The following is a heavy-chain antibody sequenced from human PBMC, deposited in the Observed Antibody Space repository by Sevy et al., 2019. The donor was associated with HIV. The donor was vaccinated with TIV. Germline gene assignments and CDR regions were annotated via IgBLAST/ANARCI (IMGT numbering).Heavy chain of an antibody. D-gene: IGHD2-21*01. CDR2: IYYTGRT. CDR3: ASNPEGVVIAMRDAFDV. J-gene: IGHJ3*01. Sequence: SETLSLTCTVSGGSISSIGYYWGWIRQPPGKGLEWIGSIYYTGRTYYNPSLKSRVIISVDTFKTQFSLKLSSVTAADTAMYYCASNPEGVVIAMRDAFDVWGQGTMVTVSS. V-gene: IGHV4-39*01. CDR1: GGSISSIGYY.